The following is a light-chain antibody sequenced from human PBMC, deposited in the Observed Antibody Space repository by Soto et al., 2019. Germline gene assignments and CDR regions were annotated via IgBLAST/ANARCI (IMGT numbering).Light chain of an antibody. CDR3: HHNNNWPPWT. Sequence: EIVMTQSPATLSVYPGERATLSCMASQRISSNLAWYQQRPCQGPRLLIYGSFTRATGIPARFSGSGSGTEFTITLSSLQSEDFAVYYCHHNNNWPPWTVGQGPKVEIK. J-gene: IGKJ1*01. CDR1: QRISSN. CDR2: GSF. V-gene: IGKV3-15*01.